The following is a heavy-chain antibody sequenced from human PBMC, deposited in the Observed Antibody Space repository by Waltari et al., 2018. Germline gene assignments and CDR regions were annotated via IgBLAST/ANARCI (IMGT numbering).Heavy chain of an antibody. Sequence: QVQLVQSGAEVKKPGSSVKVSCKASGGTFSSYAISWVRQAPGQGLEWMGRIIPIFGTANYAQKFQGRVTITADKSTSTAYMELSSLRSEDTAVYYCASWGRDGYKMGFYFDYWGQGTLVTVSS. V-gene: IGHV1-69*08. CDR3: ASWGRDGYKMGFYFDY. D-gene: IGHD5-12*01. CDR2: IIPIFGTA. J-gene: IGHJ4*02. CDR1: GGTFSSYA.